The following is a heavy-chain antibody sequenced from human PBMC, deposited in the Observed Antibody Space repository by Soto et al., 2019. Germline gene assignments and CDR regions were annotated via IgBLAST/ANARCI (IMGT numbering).Heavy chain of an antibody. CDR3: ARYYYDSSGYDGMDV. CDR2: ISSSSSTT. Sequence: EVQLVESGGGLVQPGGSLRLSCAASGFSIGCCSMNWVRQAPGRGLEWVSYISSSSSTTHYADSVKGRSTVSRDTAKNSLYLQMNGLRDEDRAVYYCARYYYDSSGYDGMDVWGQGTTVTVSS. D-gene: IGHD3-22*01. CDR1: GFSIGCCS. V-gene: IGHV3-48*02. J-gene: IGHJ6*02.